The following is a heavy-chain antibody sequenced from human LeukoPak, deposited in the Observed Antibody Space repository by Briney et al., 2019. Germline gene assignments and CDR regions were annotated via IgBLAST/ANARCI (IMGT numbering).Heavy chain of an antibody. CDR3: AKENDHCTRNCRAFDY. V-gene: IGHV3-30*18. CDR2: ISYDGSIE. Sequence: AGGSLRLSCAASGFTFSSYGMHWVRQAPGKGLEWVAVISYDGSIEYFADSVKGRFTISRDNSKNTLYLHMNSLRPEDTAVYYCAKENDHCTRNCRAFDYWGQGTLVTVSS. J-gene: IGHJ4*02. D-gene: IGHD2-2*01. CDR1: GFTFSSYG.